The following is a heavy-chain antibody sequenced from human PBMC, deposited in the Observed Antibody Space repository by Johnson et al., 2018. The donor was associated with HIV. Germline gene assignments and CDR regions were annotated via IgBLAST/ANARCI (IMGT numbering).Heavy chain of an antibody. CDR3: AKVAVPYEDDAFDI. D-gene: IGHD6-19*01. CDR1: GFTFSSYG. Sequence: QVQLVESGGGVVQPGRSLRLSCAASGFTFSSYGMHWVRQAPGKGLEWVAVIWYDGSNKYYADSVKGRFTISRDNSTNTLYLQMNSLRAEDTAVYYCAKVAVPYEDDAFDIWGQGTMVTVSS. CDR2: IWYDGSNK. J-gene: IGHJ3*02. V-gene: IGHV3-33*06.